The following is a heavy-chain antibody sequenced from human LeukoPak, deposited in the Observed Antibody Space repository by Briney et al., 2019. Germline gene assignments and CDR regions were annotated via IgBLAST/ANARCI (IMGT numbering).Heavy chain of an antibody. CDR1: GGSISSGSYY. J-gene: IGHJ6*03. Sequence: PSETLSLTCTVSGGSISSGSYYWSWIRQPAGKGLECIGRIYTGGSTNYNPSLKSRVTISVDTSKNQFSLKLSSVTAADTAVYYCARSPYNWNDSPYYYYYYMDVWGKGTTVTVSS. CDR3: ARSPYNWNDSPYYYYYYMDV. V-gene: IGHV4-61*02. D-gene: IGHD1-20*01. CDR2: IYTGGST.